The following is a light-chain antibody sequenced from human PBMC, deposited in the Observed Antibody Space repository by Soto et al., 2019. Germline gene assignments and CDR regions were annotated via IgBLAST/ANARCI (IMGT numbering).Light chain of an antibody. CDR1: QSVSSY. J-gene: IGKJ1*01. Sequence: EIVLTQSPATLSLSPGERATLSCRASQSVSSYFAWYQQKPGQAPRLLIYDASNRATGIPARFSGSGSGTDFTLTISSLEPEDFEVYYCQQRSNWPLTFGQGNKV. CDR3: QQRSNWPLT. CDR2: DAS. V-gene: IGKV3-11*01.